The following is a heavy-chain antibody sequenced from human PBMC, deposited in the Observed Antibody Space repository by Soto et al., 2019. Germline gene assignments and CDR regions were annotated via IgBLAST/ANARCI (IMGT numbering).Heavy chain of an antibody. J-gene: IGHJ4*02. CDR3: ARDHLRYMVRGVNSDY. Sequence: ASVKVSCKASGYTFTSYGISCVRQAPGQGLEWMGWISAYNGNTNYAQKLQGRVTMTTDTSTSTAYMELRSLSPDDTAVYYCARDHLRYMVRGVNSDYWGQGTLVTVSS. V-gene: IGHV1-18*01. D-gene: IGHD3-10*01. CDR2: ISAYNGNT. CDR1: GYTFTSYG.